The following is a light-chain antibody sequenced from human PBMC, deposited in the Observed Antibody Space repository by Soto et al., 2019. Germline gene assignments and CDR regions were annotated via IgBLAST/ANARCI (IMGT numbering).Light chain of an antibody. J-gene: IGKJ1*01. CDR3: QQYQTYSQ. Sequence: DIQMTQSPSTLSASVGDRITITCRASQSINTWLAWYQLKPGRAPKLLIYKASTLESVVPSRFSGSGSGTEFTLTISSLQPDDFATYYCQQYQTYSQFGQGTKVDIK. CDR2: KAS. V-gene: IGKV1-5*03. CDR1: QSINTW.